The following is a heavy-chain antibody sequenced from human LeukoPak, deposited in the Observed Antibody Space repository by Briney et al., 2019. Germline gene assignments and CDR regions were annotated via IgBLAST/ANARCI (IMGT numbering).Heavy chain of an antibody. D-gene: IGHD3-22*01. Sequence: SETLSLTCTVSGGSISSYYWSWIRQPAGKGLEWIGRIYTSGSTNYNPSLKSRVTMSVDASKNQFSLKLSSVTGADTAVYYCARDREIWYYYDSSGYYLMPFDPWGQGTLVTVSS. CDR1: GGSISSYY. V-gene: IGHV4-4*07. CDR3: ARDREIWYYYDSSGYYLMPFDP. J-gene: IGHJ5*02. CDR2: IYTSGST.